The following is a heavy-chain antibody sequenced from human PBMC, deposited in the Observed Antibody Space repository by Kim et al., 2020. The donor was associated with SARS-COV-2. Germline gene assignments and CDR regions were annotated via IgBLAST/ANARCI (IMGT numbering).Heavy chain of an antibody. J-gene: IGHJ4*02. D-gene: IGHD3-9*01. CDR1: GGSISSSSYY. V-gene: IGHV4-39*01. CDR3: ARHFSPRLRYFDWLSKKPKKYFLDY. Sequence: SETLSLTCTVSGGSISSSSYYWGWIRQPPGKGLEWIGSIYYSGSTYYNPSLKSRVTISVDTSKNQFSLKLSSVTAADTAVYYCARHFSPRLRYFDWLSKKPKKYFLDYRRQGTLITVSS. CDR2: IYYSGST.